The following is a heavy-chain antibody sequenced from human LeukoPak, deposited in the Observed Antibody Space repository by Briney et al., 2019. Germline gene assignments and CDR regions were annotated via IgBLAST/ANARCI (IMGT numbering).Heavy chain of an antibody. V-gene: IGHV3-7*01. D-gene: IGHD2-2*02. J-gene: IGHJ4*02. CDR2: IKQDGSEK. CDR3: ARDTYCSSTSCYTTGCDY. CDR1: GFTFSSYW. Sequence: GGSLGLSCAASGFTFSSYWMSWVRQAPGKGLEWVANIKQDGSEKYYVDSVKGRFTISRDNAKNSLYLQMNSLRAEDTAVYYCARDTYCSSTSCYTTGCDYWGQGTLVTVSS.